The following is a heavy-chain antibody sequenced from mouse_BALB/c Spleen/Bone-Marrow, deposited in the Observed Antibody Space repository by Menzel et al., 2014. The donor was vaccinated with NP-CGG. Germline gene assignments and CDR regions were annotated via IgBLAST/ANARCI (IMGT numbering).Heavy chain of an antibody. CDR1: GDSITGGY. V-gene: IGHV3-8*02. J-gene: IGHJ1*01. Sequence: EVKLQESGPSLVKPSQTLSLPCSVTGDSITGGYWHWIRKLPGNKLECMGYISYRGTTYYNPSLKSRISITRDTSKNQYYLELNSVAAEDTATYYCARTGFFDVWGAGTTVTVSS. CDR2: ISYRGTT. CDR3: ARTGFFDV.